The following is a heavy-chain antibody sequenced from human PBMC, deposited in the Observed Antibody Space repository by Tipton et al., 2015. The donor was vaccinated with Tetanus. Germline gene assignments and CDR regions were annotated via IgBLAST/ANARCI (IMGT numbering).Heavy chain of an antibody. Sequence: QSGPEVKKPGASVKVSCKASGYTFTSYDINWVRQATGQGLERMGWMNPNSGNTGYAQKFQGRITMTRNTSISTAYMELSSLRSEDTAVYYCARRVYESEETRIDCWGQGTLVTVSS. V-gene: IGHV1-8*01. CDR3: ARRVYESEETRIDC. CDR2: MNPNSGNT. J-gene: IGHJ4*02. D-gene: IGHD3-22*01. CDR1: GYTFTSYD.